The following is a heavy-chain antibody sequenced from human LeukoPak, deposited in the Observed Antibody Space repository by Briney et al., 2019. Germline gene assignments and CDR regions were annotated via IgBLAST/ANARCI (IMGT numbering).Heavy chain of an antibody. V-gene: IGHV3-33*01. CDR2: IWYDGSNK. CDR1: GFTFSSYG. Sequence: GGSLRLSCAASGFTFSSYGMHWVRQAPGKGLEWVAVIWYDGSNKYYADSVKGRFTISRDNSKNTLYLQMNSLRAEDTAVYYGARGGDYDILTGPHDYWGQGTLVTLSS. CDR3: ARGGDYDILTGPHDY. D-gene: IGHD3-9*01. J-gene: IGHJ4*02.